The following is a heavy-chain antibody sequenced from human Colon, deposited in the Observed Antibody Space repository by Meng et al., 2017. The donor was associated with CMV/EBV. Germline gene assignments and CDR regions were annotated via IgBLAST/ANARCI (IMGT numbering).Heavy chain of an antibody. J-gene: IGHJ4*02. CDR2: IYPGDSDI. CDR3: ARRSGQSLDS. CDR1: GYTFSSYW. Sequence: GESLKISCEGFGYTFSSYWIAWVRQMPGKGLEWMGIIYPGDSDIRYSPPFQGQVTISADKSLNTAYLQWGGLKAADTATYYCARRSGQSLDSWSQGTLVTVSS. D-gene: IGHD6-19*01. V-gene: IGHV5-51*01.